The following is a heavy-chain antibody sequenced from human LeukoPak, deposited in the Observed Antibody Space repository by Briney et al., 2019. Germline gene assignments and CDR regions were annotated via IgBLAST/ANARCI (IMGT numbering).Heavy chain of an antibody. CDR2: ISTTGSTM. D-gene: IGHD6-19*01. CDR3: AKQWLDEFDY. V-gene: IGHV3-48*03. CDR1: GFTFSSYE. J-gene: IGHJ4*02. Sequence: GGSLRLSCAASGFTFSSYEMNWVRQAPGKGLEWVSYISTTGSTMYYADSVKGRFTISRDNSKNTLYLQMNSLRAEDTAVYYCAKQWLDEFDYWGQGTLVTVSS.